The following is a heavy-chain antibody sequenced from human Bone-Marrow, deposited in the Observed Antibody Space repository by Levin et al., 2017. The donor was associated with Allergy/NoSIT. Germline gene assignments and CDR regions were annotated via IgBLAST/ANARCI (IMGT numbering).Heavy chain of an antibody. CDR3: ARGRLLTTYYSGGWFDP. V-gene: IGHV1-8*01. Sequence: GESLKISCKASGYTFSNYDINWVRQATGQGLEWMGWMNPSSGDTDYAQKFQGRVTVTTNTSISTAYMELSSLTSEDAAVYYCARGRLLTTYYSGGWFDPWGQGTLVTVSS. D-gene: IGHD2/OR15-2a*01. J-gene: IGHJ5*02. CDR1: GYTFSNYD. CDR2: MNPSSGDT.